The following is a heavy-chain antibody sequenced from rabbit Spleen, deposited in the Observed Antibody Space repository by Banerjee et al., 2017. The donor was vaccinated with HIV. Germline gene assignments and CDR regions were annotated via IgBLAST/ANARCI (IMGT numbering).Heavy chain of an antibody. CDR1: GFSFSSTYW. J-gene: IGHJ4*01. D-gene: IGHD4-1*01. Sequence: EESGGDLVKPEGSLTLTCTASGFSFSSTYWICWVRQAPGKGLEWIACIYAGSSGSTYYASWAKGRFTISKTSSTTVTLQMTSLTAADTATYFCARSFTINGWYHFNLWGQGTLVTVS. V-gene: IGHV1S45*01. CDR2: IYAGSSGST. CDR3: ARSFTINGWYHFNL.